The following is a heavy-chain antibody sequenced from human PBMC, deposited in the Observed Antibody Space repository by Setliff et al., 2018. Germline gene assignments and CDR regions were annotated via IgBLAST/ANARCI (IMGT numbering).Heavy chain of an antibody. D-gene: IGHD3-9*01. CDR1: GFTFSDYY. CDR3: ARQGANYDILTGYFLYYCDH. CDR2: ISSSGSTI. J-gene: IGHJ4*02. V-gene: IGHV3-11*01. Sequence: AGGSLRLSCAASGFTFSDYYMSWIRQAPGKGLEWVSYISSSGSTIYYADSVKGRFTISRDNAKNSLYLQMNSLRAEDTAVYYCARQGANYDILTGYFLYYCDHWGQGTLVTVSS.